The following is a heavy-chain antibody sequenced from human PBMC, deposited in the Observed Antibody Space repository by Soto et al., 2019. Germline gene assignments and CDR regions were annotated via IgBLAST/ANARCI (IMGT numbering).Heavy chain of an antibody. Sequence: VQLLESGGGLVQPGGSLRLSCAASGFTFSSYAMSWVRQAPGKGLEWVGVIWSGGSNKYYADSVKGRFTISRDNSKNTLYLQMNSLRAEDTAVYYCAREIGDCSSTTCFKDYWGQGTLVTVSS. V-gene: IGHV3-33*08. CDR1: GFTFSSYA. CDR2: IWSGGSNK. D-gene: IGHD2-2*01. J-gene: IGHJ4*02. CDR3: AREIGDCSSTTCFKDY.